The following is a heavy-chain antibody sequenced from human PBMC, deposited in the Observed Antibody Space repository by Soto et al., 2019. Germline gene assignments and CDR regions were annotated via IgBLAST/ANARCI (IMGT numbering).Heavy chain of an antibody. CDR1: GFTFSDYY. J-gene: IGHJ5*02. CDR2: ISSTGIYK. V-gene: IGHV3-11*06. D-gene: IGHD3-10*01. CDR3: VRDLYGSGTSLRGWFDP. Sequence: QEQLVESGGGWVKPGGSLRLSCAASGFTFSDYYIAWIRQAPGKGLEWIPYISSTGIYKRYADSVKGRFTIARDNANNSLVLQMNSLRADDTAVYYCVRDLYGSGTSLRGWFDPWGQGTLVTVSS.